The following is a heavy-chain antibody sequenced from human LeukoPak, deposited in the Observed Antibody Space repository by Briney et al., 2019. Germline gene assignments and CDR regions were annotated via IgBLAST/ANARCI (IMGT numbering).Heavy chain of an antibody. Sequence: SETLSLTCTVSGGTISSYYWSWIRQPPGKGLEWIGYIYYSGSTNYNPSLKSRVTISVDTSKNQFSLKLSSVTAADTAVYYCARGKMATTYYFDYWGQGTLVTVSS. D-gene: IGHD5-24*01. CDR1: GGTISSYY. CDR3: ARGKMATTYYFDY. J-gene: IGHJ4*02. CDR2: IYYSGST. V-gene: IGHV4-59*08.